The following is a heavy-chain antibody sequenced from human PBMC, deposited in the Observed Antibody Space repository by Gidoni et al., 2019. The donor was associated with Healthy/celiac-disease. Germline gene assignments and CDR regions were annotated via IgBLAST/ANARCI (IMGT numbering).Heavy chain of an antibody. CDR1: GFTFRSYG. CDR2: RSYDGSNK. D-gene: IGHD3-9*01. J-gene: IGHJ4*02. Sequence: VQLVGSGGGLVPPGGSLGPPCSAPGFTFRSYGMHWGRQATGKGLEWVAVRSYDGSNKYYADAVKGRFTITRDNSKNTLYLQMNSLRAEDTAVYYCAKGLGDCDGLYMPIDYWGQGTLVTVSS. CDR3: AKGLGDCDGLYMPIDY. V-gene: IGHV3-30*18.